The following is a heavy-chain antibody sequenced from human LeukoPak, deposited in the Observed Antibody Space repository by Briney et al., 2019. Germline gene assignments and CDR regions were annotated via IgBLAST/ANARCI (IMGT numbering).Heavy chain of an antibody. V-gene: IGHV4-39*02. CDR1: GGSIGSTNYY. CDR2: IYYSGST. D-gene: IGHD3-10*01. J-gene: IGHJ3*02. Sequence: SETLSLTCTVSGGSIGSTNYYWGWIRQPPGKGLEWIANIYYSGSTYYNPSLKSRVTISVDTSKNQFSLKLSSVTAADTAVYYCARDVRSYYGSGSYVAFDIWGQGTMVTVSS. CDR3: ARDVRSYYGSGSYVAFDI.